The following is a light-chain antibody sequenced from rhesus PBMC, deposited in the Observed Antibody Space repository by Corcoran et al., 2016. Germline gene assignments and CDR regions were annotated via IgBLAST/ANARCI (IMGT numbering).Light chain of an antibody. J-gene: IGKJ1*01. Sequence: DIQMTQSPSSLSASVGDTVTITCRASQGISNYLAWYQQKPGKAPKPLIYYTSQLESGVQSRVSGSGSGTDFTLTISSLQPEYFATYYCQQHNSYPPPFGQGTKVEIK. CDR1: QGISNY. CDR3: QQHNSYPPP. CDR2: YTS. V-gene: IGKV1S14*01.